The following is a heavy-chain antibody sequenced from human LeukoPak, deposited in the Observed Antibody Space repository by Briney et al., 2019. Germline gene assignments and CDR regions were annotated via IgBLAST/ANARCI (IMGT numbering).Heavy chain of an antibody. J-gene: IGHJ4*02. D-gene: IGHD7-27*01. CDR2: IYYSGST. CDR1: GGSISSSSYY. V-gene: IGHV4-39*01. Sequence: PSETLSLTCTVSGGSISSSSYYWGWIRQPPGKGLEWIGSIYYSGSTYYNPSLKSRVTISVDTSKNQFSLKLSSVTAADTAVYYCARCDTGDLGIDYWGQGTLVTVSS. CDR3: ARCDTGDLGIDY.